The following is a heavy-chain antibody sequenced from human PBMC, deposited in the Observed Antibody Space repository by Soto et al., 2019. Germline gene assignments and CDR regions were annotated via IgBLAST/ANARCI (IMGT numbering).Heavy chain of an antibody. CDR2: IIPIFGTA. J-gene: IGHJ6*02. CDR1: GGTFSSYA. CDR3: ARASEGYCSGGSCYSEKYYYYGMDV. D-gene: IGHD2-15*01. V-gene: IGHV1-69*01. Sequence: QVQLVQSGAEVTKPGSSVKVSCKASGGTFSSYAISWVRQAPGQGLAWMGGIIPIFGTANYAQKFQGRVTITADEATSTAYMELSSLRSEDTAVYYCARASEGYCSGGSCYSEKYYYYGMDVWCQGTTVTVSS.